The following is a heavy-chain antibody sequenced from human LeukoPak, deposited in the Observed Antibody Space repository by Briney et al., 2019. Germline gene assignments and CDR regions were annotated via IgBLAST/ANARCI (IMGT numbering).Heavy chain of an antibody. J-gene: IGHJ4*02. CDR2: ISRSGGST. D-gene: IGHD2-21*02. CDR1: GFTFSNYV. CDR3: ARDGAYCGGDCYSFLDH. Sequence: GGSLRLSCAASGFTFSNYVMSWVRQAPGKGLEWVSAISRSGGSTYYADSVKGRFTISRDNSRNTVFLQMNSLRAEDTAVYYCARDGAYCGGDCYSFLDHWGQGNLVTVSS. V-gene: IGHV3-23*01.